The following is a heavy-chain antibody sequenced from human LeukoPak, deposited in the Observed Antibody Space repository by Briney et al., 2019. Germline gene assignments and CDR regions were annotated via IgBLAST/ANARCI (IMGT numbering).Heavy chain of an antibody. CDR2: IYYSGST. CDR1: GGSIRSYY. Sequence: SETLSLTCTVSGGSIRSYYWSWIRQPAGKGLEWIGRIYYSGSTYYNPSLKSRLTISVDTSNNQFSLKLSSVTAADTAVYYCARAYCSSTSCYALDWFDPWGQGTLVTVSS. V-gene: IGHV4-4*07. J-gene: IGHJ5*02. CDR3: ARAYCSSTSCYALDWFDP. D-gene: IGHD2-2*01.